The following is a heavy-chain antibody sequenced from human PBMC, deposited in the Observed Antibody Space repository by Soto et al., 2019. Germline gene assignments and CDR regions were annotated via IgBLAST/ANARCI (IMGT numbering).Heavy chain of an antibody. D-gene: IGHD3-22*01. CDR3: VKYYYDSSGLNWFDP. J-gene: IGHJ5*02. CDR1: GASITGDDFY. Sequence: PSETLSLTCTVSGASITGDDFYCSWIRQHPGKGLEWIGYMYHSGNTYYNPSLRGRLTMSLGTSKNQFSLKLTSVTAADTAVYYCVKYYYDSSGLNWFDPWGPGTLVTVSS. CDR2: MYHSGNT. V-gene: IGHV4-31*03.